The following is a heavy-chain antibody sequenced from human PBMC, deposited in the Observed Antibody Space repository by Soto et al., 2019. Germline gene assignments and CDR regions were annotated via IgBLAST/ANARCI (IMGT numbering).Heavy chain of an antibody. J-gene: IGHJ4*02. Sequence: SETLSLTCTVSDGSVINGMFYWSWIRQSPGKGLEWLGNVHFSGTTIYNPSLKGRLTMSLDMPTGRVFMNSTSVKAADTALYYCARYCSNSDLHHLFYFDKWGQGTQVTVSS. CDR2: VHFSGTT. CDR1: DGSVINGMFY. CDR3: ARYCSNSDLHHLFYFDK. V-gene: IGHV4-61*03. D-gene: IGHD2-2*01.